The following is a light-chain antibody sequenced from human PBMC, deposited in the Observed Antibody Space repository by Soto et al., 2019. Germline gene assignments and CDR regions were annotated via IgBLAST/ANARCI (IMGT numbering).Light chain of an antibody. CDR3: QQSYSTPIT. Sequence: EIVLTQSPGTLCLSPGDRATLSCRASQSVSSHFLAWYQQKPGQAPRLLIHGTSSRATGIPDRFSGSGSGTDFTLTISSLEPEDFATYYCQQSYSTPITFGQGTRLEIK. J-gene: IGKJ5*01. V-gene: IGKV3-20*01. CDR1: QSVSSHF. CDR2: GTS.